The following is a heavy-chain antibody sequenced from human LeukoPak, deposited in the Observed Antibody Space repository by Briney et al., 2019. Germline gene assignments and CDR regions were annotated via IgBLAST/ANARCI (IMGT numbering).Heavy chain of an antibody. CDR1: GFTFSSYG. J-gene: IGHJ4*02. CDR2: ISYDGSNK. Sequence: GGSLRLSCAASGFTFSSYGMHWVRQAPGKGLEWVAVISYDGSNKYYADSVKGRFTISRDNSKNTLYLQMNSLRAEDTAVYYCARDRVGPGYSFDYWGQGTLVTVSS. V-gene: IGHV3-30*03. CDR3: ARDRVGPGYSFDY. D-gene: IGHD5-18*01.